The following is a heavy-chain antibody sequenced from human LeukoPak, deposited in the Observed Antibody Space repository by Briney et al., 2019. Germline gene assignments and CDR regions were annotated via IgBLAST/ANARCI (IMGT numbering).Heavy chain of an antibody. D-gene: IGHD3-16*01. CDR1: GDSISGYY. V-gene: IGHV4-59*01. CDR3: ARHRFGHLFDY. Sequence: SETLSLTCTVSGDSISGYYWSWIRQPPGKGLEWIGYVYHTGHTHYSPSLKSRVTVSLDTSRNQVSLILSSVVAADTAVYYCARHRFGHLFDYWGQGTLVFVSS. J-gene: IGHJ4*02. CDR2: VYHTGHT.